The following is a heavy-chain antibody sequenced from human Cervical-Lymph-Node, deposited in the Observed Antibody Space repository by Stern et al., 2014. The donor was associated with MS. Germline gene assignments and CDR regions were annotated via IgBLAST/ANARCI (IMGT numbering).Heavy chain of an antibody. Sequence: QVQLVQSGAEVKKPGASVKVSCKASGYTFSNFDINWVRQAPGQGLEWMGWMNPNSGDSGSAEKFQGRVIMTRDTSIDTAFMEMKSLRSEDTAVYYCARGHFDPWFHIYYGMDVWGQGTTVTVSS. J-gene: IGHJ6*02. CDR3: ARGHFDPWFHIYYGMDV. CDR2: MNPNSGDS. D-gene: IGHD3-10*01. CDR1: GYTFSNFD. V-gene: IGHV1-8*01.